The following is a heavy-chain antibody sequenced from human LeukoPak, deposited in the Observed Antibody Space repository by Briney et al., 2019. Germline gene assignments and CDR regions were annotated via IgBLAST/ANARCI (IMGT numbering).Heavy chain of an antibody. Sequence: PGGSLRLSCEASGFTFISYGMHWVRQAPGKGLKWVALIWFDGSNKYYADSVKGRFTISRDNSKNTLYLQMNSLRAEDTAVYYCASRYDFWSGYYTVPFDYWGQGTLVTVSS. D-gene: IGHD3-3*01. CDR1: GFTFISYG. CDR2: IWFDGSNK. V-gene: IGHV3-33*01. CDR3: ASRYDFWSGYYTVPFDY. J-gene: IGHJ4*02.